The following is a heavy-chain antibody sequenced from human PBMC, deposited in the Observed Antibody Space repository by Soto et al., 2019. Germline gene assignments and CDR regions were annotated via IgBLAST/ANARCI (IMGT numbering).Heavy chain of an antibody. D-gene: IGHD3-10*01. CDR3: AKDLYGSGSFPGPDY. J-gene: IGHJ4*02. CDR1: GFTFSRYG. CDR2: ISYDGSNK. V-gene: IGHV3-30*18. Sequence: GESLRLSFATSGFTFSRYGMHWVGQAPGKGLEWVAVISYDGSNKYYADSVKGRFTISRDNSKNTLYLQMNSLRAEDTAVYYCAKDLYGSGSFPGPDYWGQGTLVTVSS.